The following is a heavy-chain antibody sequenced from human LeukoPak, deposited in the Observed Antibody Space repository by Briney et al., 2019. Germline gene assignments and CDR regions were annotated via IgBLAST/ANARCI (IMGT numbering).Heavy chain of an antibody. Sequence: PGGSLRLSCAASGFTFSSYGMHWVRQAPGKGLEWVAVISYDGSSKYYADSVKGRFTISRDNSKNTLYLQMNSLRAEDTAVYYCAKDPTIFGVVMSGMDVWGQGTTVTVSS. CDR2: ISYDGSSK. D-gene: IGHD3-3*01. J-gene: IGHJ6*02. CDR1: GFTFSSYG. V-gene: IGHV3-30*18. CDR3: AKDPTIFGVVMSGMDV.